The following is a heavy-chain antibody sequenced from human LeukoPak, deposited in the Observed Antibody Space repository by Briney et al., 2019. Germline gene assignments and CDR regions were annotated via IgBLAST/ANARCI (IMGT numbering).Heavy chain of an antibody. Sequence: GASVKVSCKASGYTFTGYYMHWVRQAPGQGLEWMGWINPNSGGTNYAQKFQGWVTMTRDTSISTAYMELSRLRSDDTAVYYCARAPPYGDFEWYYGMDVWGQGTTVTVSS. D-gene: IGHD4-17*01. CDR2: INPNSGGT. V-gene: IGHV1-2*04. J-gene: IGHJ6*02. CDR3: ARAPPYGDFEWYYGMDV. CDR1: GYTFTGYY.